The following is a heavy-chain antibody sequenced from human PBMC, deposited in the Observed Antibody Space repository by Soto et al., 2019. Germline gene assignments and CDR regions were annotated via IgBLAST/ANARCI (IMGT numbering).Heavy chain of an antibody. D-gene: IGHD6-6*01. Sequence: PGGSLRLSCADSGFIFSDYYTSWIRQAPGKGLEWVSYISGGAKTVHYADSVKGRFTVSCDNTKKSLYLDINRVRAEDQTVYFFSRDTLPSEHVLGWHVRGQGTTDTVSS. CDR1: GFIFSDYY. J-gene: IGHJ6*02. CDR3: SRDTLPSEHVLGWHV. V-gene: IGHV3-11*01. CDR2: ISGGAKTV.